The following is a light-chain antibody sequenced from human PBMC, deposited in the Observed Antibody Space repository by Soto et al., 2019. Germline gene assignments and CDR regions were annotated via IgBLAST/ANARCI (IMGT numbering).Light chain of an antibody. J-gene: IGKJ1*01. Sequence: VLTKSPGTLSLYQGERATLSCRASQSVSSVYLAWYQQRPGQAPSLLMYGASSRATGTPERFSGSGSGTDFTLTISRLEPEDFAVYYCQQYGSSPRTFGQGTKVDI. CDR3: QQYGSSPRT. CDR1: QSVSSVY. CDR2: GAS. V-gene: IGKV3-20*01.